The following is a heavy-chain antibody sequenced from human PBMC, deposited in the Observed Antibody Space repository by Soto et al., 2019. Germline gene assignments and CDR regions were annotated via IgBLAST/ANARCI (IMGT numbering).Heavy chain of an antibody. V-gene: IGHV3-30*03. CDR1: GFTGSTYG. D-gene: IGHD2-8*02. J-gene: IGHJ4*02. CDR2: ISRDGGTK. CDR3: TGEAASGY. Sequence: QVQLVESGGGVVQPGRSLRLSCAVSGFTGSTYGMHWVRQAPGKGLEWVAVISRDGGTKYYADSVKGRFTISRDNSRNTLFLETNSLRGDDMAVYYCTGEAASGYWGQGTLVTVSS.